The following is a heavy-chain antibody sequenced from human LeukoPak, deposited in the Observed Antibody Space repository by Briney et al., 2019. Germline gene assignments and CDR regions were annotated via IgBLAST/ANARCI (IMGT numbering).Heavy chain of an antibody. V-gene: IGHV4-59*08. CDR1: GGSISSYY. Sequence: PSETLSLTCTVSGGSISSYYWSWLRQPPGKGLEWIGYIYYSGSTNHNPSLKSRVTISVDPSKNQFSLKLSSVTAADTAVYYCATLTYCSGGSCFPKYFQHWGQGTLVAVSS. CDR2: IYYSGST. J-gene: IGHJ1*01. CDR3: ATLTYCSGGSCFPKYFQH. D-gene: IGHD2-15*01.